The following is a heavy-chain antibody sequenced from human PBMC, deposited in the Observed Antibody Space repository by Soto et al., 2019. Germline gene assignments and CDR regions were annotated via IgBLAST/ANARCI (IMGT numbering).Heavy chain of an antibody. D-gene: IGHD6-13*01. CDR2: ISYDGSNK. CDR1: GFTFSSYG. CDR3: ARVYSSSWYLSYGMDV. V-gene: IGHV3-30*03. Sequence: GGSLRLSCAASGFTFSSYGMHWVRQAPGKGLEWVAVISYDGSNKYYADSVKGRFTISRDNSKNTLYLQMNSLRAEDTAVYYCARVYSSSWYLSYGMDVWGQGTTVTVSS. J-gene: IGHJ6*02.